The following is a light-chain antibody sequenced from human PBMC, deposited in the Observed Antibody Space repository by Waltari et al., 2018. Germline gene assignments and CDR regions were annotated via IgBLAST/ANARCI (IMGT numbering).Light chain of an antibody. Sequence: DIQVTQSPSSLSASVGDRFTITCRASQSITRYLNWYQQKPGKAPKLLIYTTSTLQSDIPSRFSGSGSGTDFTLTISSLQPEDFATYYCQQSFNTPRTFGQGTKLEIK. CDR3: QQSFNTPRT. CDR2: TTS. CDR1: QSITRY. J-gene: IGKJ2*01. V-gene: IGKV1-39*01.